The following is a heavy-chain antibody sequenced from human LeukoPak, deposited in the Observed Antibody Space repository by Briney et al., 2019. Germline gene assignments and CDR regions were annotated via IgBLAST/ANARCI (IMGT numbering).Heavy chain of an antibody. J-gene: IGHJ4*02. CDR1: GFTLSSYG. CDR3: ARARGYNHGPQDYYFDY. D-gene: IGHD5-18*01. V-gene: IGHV3-48*02. Sequence: GGSLRLSCAASGFTLSSYGMTWVRQAPGKGLEWVSYIRSSSSTMYYADSVKGRFTISRDNAKSSLYLQMSSLRDEDTAVYYCARARGYNHGPQDYYFDYWGQGTLVTVSS. CDR2: IRSSSSTM.